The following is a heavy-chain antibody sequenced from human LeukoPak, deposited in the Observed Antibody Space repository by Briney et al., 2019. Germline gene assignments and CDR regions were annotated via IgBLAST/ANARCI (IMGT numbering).Heavy chain of an antibody. CDR2: ISGSDGST. V-gene: IGHV3-23*01. J-gene: IGHJ3*01. CDR1: GFTFSTYA. CDR3: AKSLSFANTDGFDV. Sequence: EGSLRLSCAASGFTFSTYAMKWARQPPGKGLEWVSGISGSDGSTFYADSVKGRFTISRDNSKNTLYLQMNSLRVEDTALYFCAKSLSFANTDGFDVWGQGTMVTVSS.